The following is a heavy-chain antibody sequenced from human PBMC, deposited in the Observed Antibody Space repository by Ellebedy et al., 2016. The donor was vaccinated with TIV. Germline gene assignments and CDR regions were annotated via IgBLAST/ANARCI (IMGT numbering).Heavy chain of an antibody. V-gene: IGHV1-69*04. CDR1: GYTFTSYA. D-gene: IGHD3-16*01. CDR3: ARSHFGGSYGMDV. J-gene: IGHJ6*02. CDR2: IIPFLDIA. Sequence: AASVKVSCKASGYTFTSYAISWVRQAPGQGLEWMGRIIPFLDIANYAQKFQGRVTITADKSTSTAYMELSSLRSEDTAVYFCARSHFGGSYGMDVWGQGTTVTVSS.